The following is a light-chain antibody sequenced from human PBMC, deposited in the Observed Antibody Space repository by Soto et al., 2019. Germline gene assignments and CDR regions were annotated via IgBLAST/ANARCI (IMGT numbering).Light chain of an antibody. J-gene: IGLJ2*01. Sequence: NFMLTQPHSVSESPGKTVTISCTRSSGSIASNYVQWYQQRPGSVPTTVIYEGNQRPSGVPDRFSGSTDGSSNSASLTISGLQTEDEADYYCQSYDSSTVVFGGGTKPTVL. CDR3: QSYDSSTVV. CDR2: EGN. CDR1: SGSIASNY. V-gene: IGLV6-57*04.